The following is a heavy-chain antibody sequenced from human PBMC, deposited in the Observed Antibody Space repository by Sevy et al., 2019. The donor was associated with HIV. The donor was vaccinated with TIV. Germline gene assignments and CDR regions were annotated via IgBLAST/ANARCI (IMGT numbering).Heavy chain of an antibody. CDR2: ISYDGSNK. V-gene: IGHV3-30*04. J-gene: IGHJ6*02. Sequence: GGSLRLSCAASGFTFSSYAMHWVRQAPGKGLEWVAVISYDGSNKYYGDSVKGRFTISRDNSKNTLYLQMNSRRAEDTAVYYCARDVDWGKYQLLSGGFYYYYGMDVWGQGTTVTVSS. D-gene: IGHD2-2*01. CDR3: ARDVDWGKYQLLSGGFYYYYGMDV. CDR1: GFTFSSYA.